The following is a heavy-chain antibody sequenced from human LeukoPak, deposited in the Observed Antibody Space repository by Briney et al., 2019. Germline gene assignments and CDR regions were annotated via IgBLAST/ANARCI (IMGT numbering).Heavy chain of an antibody. J-gene: IGHJ4*02. D-gene: IGHD3-22*01. CDR2: ISGSGGST. CDR3: AKSSPSGYYYFDY. V-gene: IGHV3-23*01. Sequence: GGSLRLSCAASGFTFSSYAMSRVRQAPGKGLEWVSAISGSGGSTYYADSVKGRFTISRDNSKNTLYLQMNSLRAEDTAVYYCAKSSPSGYYYFDYWGQRTLVTVSS. CDR1: GFTFSSYA.